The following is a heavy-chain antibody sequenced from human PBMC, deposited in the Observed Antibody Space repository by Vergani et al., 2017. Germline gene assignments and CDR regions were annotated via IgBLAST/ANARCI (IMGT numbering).Heavy chain of an antibody. V-gene: IGHV3-23*01. D-gene: IGHD2-15*01. CDR3: AKASAATIDY. CDR1: GFTFSSYA. Sequence: EVQLLESGGGLVQPGGSLRLSCAASGFTFSSYAMSWVRQAPGKGLEWVSYITISSSAEYYADSVKGRFTISRDNSKNTLYLQMNSLRAEDTAVYYCAKASAATIDYWGQGTLVTVSS. J-gene: IGHJ4*02. CDR2: ITISSSAE.